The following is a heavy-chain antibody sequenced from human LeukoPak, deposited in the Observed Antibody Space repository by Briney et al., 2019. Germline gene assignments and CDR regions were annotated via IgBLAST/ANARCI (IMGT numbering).Heavy chain of an antibody. Sequence: MPSETLSLTCAVSGGSITTYYWTWIRQPPGQALEWIGYIYYTGNTKYNPSLESRVTMSIDTSKNEFSLKIYSVNAADTAVYFCARGSVVTALDQWGQGTLVTVSS. CDR3: ARGSVVTALDQ. V-gene: IGHV4-59*01. J-gene: IGHJ4*02. CDR2: IYYTGNT. CDR1: GGSITTYY. D-gene: IGHD2-21*02.